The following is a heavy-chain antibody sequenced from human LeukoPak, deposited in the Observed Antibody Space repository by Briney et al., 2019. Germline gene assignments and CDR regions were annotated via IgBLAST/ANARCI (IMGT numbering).Heavy chain of an antibody. CDR1: GGTFSSYA. Sequence: SVKVSCKASGGTFSSYAISWVRQAPGQGLEWMGGIIPIFGTANYAQKFQGRVTITADESTSTAYMELSSLRYEDTAVYYCASDRGDGYNLGYWGQGTLVTVSS. CDR3: ASDRGDGYNLGY. V-gene: IGHV1-69*13. CDR2: IIPIFGTA. J-gene: IGHJ4*02. D-gene: IGHD5-24*01.